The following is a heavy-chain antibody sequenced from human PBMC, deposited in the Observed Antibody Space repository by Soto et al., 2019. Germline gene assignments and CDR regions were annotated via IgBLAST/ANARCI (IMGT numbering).Heavy chain of an antibody. J-gene: IGHJ6*02. Sequence: ASVKVSCTASGYTFTSYDINWVRQATGQGLEWMGWMNPNSGNTGYAQKFQGRVTMTRNTSISTAYMELSSLRSEDTAVYYCARGLTICGVVSPYYYYCMDVWGQGTTVTVSS. CDR3: ARGLTICGVVSPYYYYCMDV. V-gene: IGHV1-8*01. CDR2: MNPNSGNT. CDR1: GYTFTSYD. D-gene: IGHD3-3*01.